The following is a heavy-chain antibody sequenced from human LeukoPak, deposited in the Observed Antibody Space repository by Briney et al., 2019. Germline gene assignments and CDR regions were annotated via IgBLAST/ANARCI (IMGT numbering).Heavy chain of an antibody. V-gene: IGHV3-7*04. J-gene: IGHJ6*02. CDR2: IKQDGSEK. CDR3: ARGKGLEV. CDR1: GFTFSSYW. Sequence: GGSLRPSCAASGFTFSSYWMSWVRQASEKGLEWVANIKQDGSEKYYVDSVKGRFTISRDNAKNSLYLQMNSLRAEDTAVYFRARGKGLEVWGQGTTVTVSS.